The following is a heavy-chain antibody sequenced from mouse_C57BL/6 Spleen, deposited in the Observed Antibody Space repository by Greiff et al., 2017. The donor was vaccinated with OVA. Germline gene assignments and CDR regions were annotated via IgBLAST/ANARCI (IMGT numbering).Heavy chain of an antibody. V-gene: IGHV1-22*01. CDR3: ARRVYYGSSYDWYFDV. CDR2: INPNNGGT. J-gene: IGHJ1*03. CDR1: GYTFTDYN. Sequence: VQLKESGPELVKPGASVKMSCKASGYTFTDYNMHWVKQSHGKSLEWIGYINPNNGGTSYNQKFKGKATLTVNKSSSTAYMELRSLTSEDSAVYYCARRVYYGSSYDWYFDVWGTGTTVTVSS. D-gene: IGHD1-1*01.